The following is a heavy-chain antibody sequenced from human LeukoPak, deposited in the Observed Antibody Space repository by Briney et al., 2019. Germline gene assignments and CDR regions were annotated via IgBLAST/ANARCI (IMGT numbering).Heavy chain of an antibody. CDR1: GFSFEDYG. J-gene: IGHJ6*02. V-gene: IGHV3-9*01. CDR2: ISWNGGSA. Sequence: GGSLRLSCAATGFSFEDYGMHWVRKPPRKGLEWVSGISWNGGSADYADSVKGRFTISRDSAKNSLYLQLSSLRPEDTALYYCAKHMRATNTYYFYGLDVWGQGTTVTVSS. D-gene: IGHD1-26*01. CDR3: AKHMRATNTYYFYGLDV.